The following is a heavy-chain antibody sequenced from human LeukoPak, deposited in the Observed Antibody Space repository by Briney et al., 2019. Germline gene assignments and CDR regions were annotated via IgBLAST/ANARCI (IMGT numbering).Heavy chain of an antibody. V-gene: IGHV4-4*09. D-gene: IGHD3-10*01. J-gene: IGHJ6*02. Sequence: PSETLSLTCTVSGGSISSYYWSWIRQPPGKGLEWIGYIYTSGSTNYNPSLKSRVTISVDTSKNQFSLKLSSVTAADTAVYYCASGFGELSNNYYYYYGMDVWGQGTTVTVSS. CDR3: ASGFGELSNNYYYYYGMDV. CDR2: IYTSGST. CDR1: GGSISSYY.